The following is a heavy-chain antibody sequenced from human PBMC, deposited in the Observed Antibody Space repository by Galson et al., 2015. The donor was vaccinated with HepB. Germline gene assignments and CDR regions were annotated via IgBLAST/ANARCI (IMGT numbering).Heavy chain of an antibody. CDR3: ARTHPPLTYCGGDCYSAWHFDY. D-gene: IGHD2-21*02. CDR1: GGTFSSYT. J-gene: IGHJ4*02. Sequence: SVKVSCKASGGTFSSYTISWVRQAPGQGLEWMGRIIPILGIANYAQKFQGRVTITADKSTSTAYMELSSLRSEDTAVYYCARTHPPLTYCGGDCYSAWHFDYWGQGTLVTVSS. V-gene: IGHV1-69*02. CDR2: IIPILGIA.